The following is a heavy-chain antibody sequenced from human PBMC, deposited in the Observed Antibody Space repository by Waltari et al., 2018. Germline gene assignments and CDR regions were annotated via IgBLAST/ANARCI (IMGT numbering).Heavy chain of an antibody. CDR2: INPKMGDT. J-gene: IGHJ4*02. CDR3: ARGPSHGGFDY. D-gene: IGHD3-16*01. CDR1: GYTFIDYY. Sequence: QVQVVQSGAEVKKPGASVSVSCRASGYTFIDYYMHWLRQATGQGLEWMGWINPKMGDTRSAQSFQGRVTMTRDTSINTVYMELRSLRSDDTAVYYCARGPSHGGFDYWGQGTLVTVSS. V-gene: IGHV1-2*02.